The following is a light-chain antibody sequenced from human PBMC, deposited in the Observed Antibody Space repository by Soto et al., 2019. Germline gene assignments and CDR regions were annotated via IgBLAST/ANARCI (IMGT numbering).Light chain of an antibody. CDR2: EVS. CDR3: TSYTSSITYV. V-gene: IGLV2-14*01. J-gene: IGLJ1*01. CDR1: SSDVGGYNY. Sequence: QSVLTQPASVSGSPGQSITISCTGTSSDVGGYNYVSWYQQHPGKAPKLMIYEVSNRPSGVSNRFSGSKSGNTASLTSSGLQAEDEADYYCTSYTSSITYVFGTGTKLTVL.